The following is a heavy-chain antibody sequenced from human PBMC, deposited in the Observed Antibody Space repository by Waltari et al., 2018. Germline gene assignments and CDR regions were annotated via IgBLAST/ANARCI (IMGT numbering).Heavy chain of an antibody. V-gene: IGHV4-4*02. CDR2: IHRSGRI. CDR3: ARDRGRGLYLDT. CDR1: GDYISSQYW. D-gene: IGHD2-15*01. Sequence: QLQLQQSGPGLVKPSESLSPTCAVSGDYISSQYWWRGVRQPPGKGLEWIGQIHRSGRINYNPSLESRVTMSIDTSNNQFSLKVPSATAADTAVHYCARDRGRGLYLDTWGQGTLVTVSP. J-gene: IGHJ4*02.